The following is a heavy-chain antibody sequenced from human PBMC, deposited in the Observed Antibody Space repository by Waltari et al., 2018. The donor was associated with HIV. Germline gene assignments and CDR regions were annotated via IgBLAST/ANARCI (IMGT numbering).Heavy chain of an antibody. D-gene: IGHD3-22*01. CDR2: ISNDGSSK. J-gene: IGHJ4*02. CDR3: ASPFYSDSTTYYYGLDY. V-gene: IGHV3-30-3*01. CDR1: GFTFSSFG. Sequence: QVQLVESGGGVVQPGRSRRLSCAAYGFTFSSFGMHWVRQAPGKGLEWVAVISNDGSSKYYADSVKGRFTISRDNSKNTLYLHMNSLRAEDTAVYYCASPFYSDSTTYYYGLDYWGQGTLVTVSS.